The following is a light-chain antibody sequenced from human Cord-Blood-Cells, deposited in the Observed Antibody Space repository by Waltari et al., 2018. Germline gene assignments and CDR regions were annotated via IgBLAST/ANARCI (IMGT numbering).Light chain of an antibody. CDR1: SSDGGGYNY. CDR2: DVS. Sequence: QSALTQTASVSGSPGQSITISCTGTSSDGGGYNYVSWYQQHPGKAPKLMIYDVSNRPSGVSNRFSGSKSGNTASLTISGLQAEDEADYYCSSYTSSSTYVFGTGTKVTVL. J-gene: IGLJ1*01. V-gene: IGLV2-14*01. CDR3: SSYTSSSTYV.